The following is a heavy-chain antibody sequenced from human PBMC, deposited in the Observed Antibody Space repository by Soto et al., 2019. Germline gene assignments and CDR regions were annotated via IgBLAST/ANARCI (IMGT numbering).Heavy chain of an antibody. V-gene: IGHV3-23*01. CDR1: GFTFSTYG. D-gene: IGHD2-15*01. J-gene: IGHJ4*02. Sequence: EVQLLESGGGLVQPGGSLRLSCAASGFTFSTYGMSWVRQAPGKGLEWVSTISGGGGKTYYADSVKGRFTISRDNSKNTLNLQMNSLRAADTAVYYCTKFYRISVVGDADFVKFDHWGKGTVVTVSS. CDR3: TKFYRISVVGDADFVKFDH. CDR2: ISGGGGKT.